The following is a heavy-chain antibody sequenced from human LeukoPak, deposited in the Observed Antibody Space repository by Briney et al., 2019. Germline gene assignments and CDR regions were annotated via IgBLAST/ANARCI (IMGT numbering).Heavy chain of an antibody. Sequence: GGSLRLSCVASGFTFRNCGMTWVRQAPGKGLEWVSTISTSADGTYYADSVKGRFTISRDNSKNTLYLQMNSLRAEDTAVYYCTKGNIVLMVYATFDYWGQGTLVTVSS. J-gene: IGHJ4*02. V-gene: IGHV3-23*01. CDR2: ISTSADGT. D-gene: IGHD2-8*01. CDR3: TKGNIVLMVYATFDY. CDR1: GFTFRNCG.